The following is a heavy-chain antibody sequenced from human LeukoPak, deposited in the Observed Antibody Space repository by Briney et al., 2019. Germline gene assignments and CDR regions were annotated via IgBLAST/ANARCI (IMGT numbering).Heavy chain of an antibody. Sequence: GGSLRLSCGASGFSLSLYGMHWVRQAPGKGLEWVAFIWAAGNDDFYADSVKGRFTISRDNSKNALYLQMNSLRAEDTAVYYCARVDKYGDYVHWGQGTLVTVSS. J-gene: IGHJ4*02. CDR1: GFSLSLYG. V-gene: IGHV3-33*01. CDR2: IWAAGNDD. CDR3: ARVDKYGDYVH. D-gene: IGHD4-17*01.